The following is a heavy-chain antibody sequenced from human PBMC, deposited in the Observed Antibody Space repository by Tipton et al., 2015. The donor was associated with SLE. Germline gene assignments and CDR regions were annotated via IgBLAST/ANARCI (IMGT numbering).Heavy chain of an antibody. CDR3: ARHGNQDY. V-gene: IGHV4-39*01. CDR2: IYYSGNT. Sequence: TLSLTCAVSGGSLRSSNFYWGWIRPHPGKGLEWIGHIYYSGNTYYNPSLKSRVTISVDTSKNQFSLKLSSVTAADTAVYYCARHGNQDYWGQGTLVTVSS. CDR1: GGSLRSSNFY. J-gene: IGHJ4*02. D-gene: IGHD4-23*01.